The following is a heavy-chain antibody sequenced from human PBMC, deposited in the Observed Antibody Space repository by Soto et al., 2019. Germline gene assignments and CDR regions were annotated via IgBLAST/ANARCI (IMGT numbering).Heavy chain of an antibody. CDR1: GGSISSGCFS. D-gene: IGHD4-17*01. CDR3: ARASTTVTTLDY. Sequence: SETLSLTCAVSGGSISSGCFSWSWIRQPPGKGLEWIGYIYHSGSTYYNPSLKSRVTISVDRSKNQFSLKLSSVTAADTAVYYCARASTTVTTLDYWGQGTLVTVSS. V-gene: IGHV4-30-2*01. J-gene: IGHJ4*02. CDR2: IYHSGST.